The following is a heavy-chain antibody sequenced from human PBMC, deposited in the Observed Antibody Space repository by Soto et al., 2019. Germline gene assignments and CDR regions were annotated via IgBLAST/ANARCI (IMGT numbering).Heavy chain of an antibody. CDR3: ASVGNSIDIVVVTDDTYSYGMDV. Sequence: PGESLKISCKGSGYSFTSYWISWVRQMPGKGLEWMGRIDPSDSYTNYSPSFQGHVTISADKSISTAYLQWSSLKASDTAIYYCASVGNSIDIVVVTDDTYSYGMDVWGQGTTVTVSS. CDR2: IDPSDSYT. D-gene: IGHD2-2*01. V-gene: IGHV5-10-1*01. CDR1: GYSFTSYW. J-gene: IGHJ6*02.